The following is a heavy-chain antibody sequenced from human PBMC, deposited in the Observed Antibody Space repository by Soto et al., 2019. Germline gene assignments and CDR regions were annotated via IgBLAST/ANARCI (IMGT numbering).Heavy chain of an antibody. CDR1: GFTVSSNY. V-gene: IGHV3-53*01. J-gene: IGHJ6*02. CDR2: IYSGGST. CDR3: ARDRRDYYGSGSYYPYYYGMDV. D-gene: IGHD3-10*01. Sequence: PGGSLRLSCAASGFTVSSNYMSWVRQAPGKGLEWVSVIYSGGSTYYADSVKGRFTISRDNSKNTLYLQMNSLRAEDTAVYYCARDRRDYYGSGSYYPYYYGMDVWGQGTTVTVS.